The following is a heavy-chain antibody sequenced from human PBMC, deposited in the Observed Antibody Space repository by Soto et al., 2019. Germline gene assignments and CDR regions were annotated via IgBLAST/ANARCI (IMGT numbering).Heavy chain of an antibody. CDR1: GYTYTSYC. CDR3: ARSEYQLNWFDP. CDR2: ISAYNGNT. D-gene: IGHD2-2*01. V-gene: IGHV1-18*01. Sequence: XSVKVSFKASGYTYTSYCISLLRQAPGQGLEWMGWISAYNGNTNYAQKLQGRVTMTTDTSTSTAYMELRRMRSDDTAVYYCARSEYQLNWFDPWGQGTLVTVSS. J-gene: IGHJ5*02.